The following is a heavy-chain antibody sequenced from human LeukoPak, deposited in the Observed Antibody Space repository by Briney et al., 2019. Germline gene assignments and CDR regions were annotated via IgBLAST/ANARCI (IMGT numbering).Heavy chain of an antibody. V-gene: IGHV1-8*03. CDR2: MNPNSGNT. D-gene: IGHD3-10*01. CDR3: AGFYKGYGSGAEGWFDP. Sequence: ASVKVSCKASGYTFTTYDITWVRQATGQGLEWMGWMNPNSGNTAYAQKFQGRVTITRNTSISTAYMELSSLRSEDTAVYYCAGFYKGYGSGAEGWFDPWGQGTLVTVSS. J-gene: IGHJ5*02. CDR1: GYTFTTYD.